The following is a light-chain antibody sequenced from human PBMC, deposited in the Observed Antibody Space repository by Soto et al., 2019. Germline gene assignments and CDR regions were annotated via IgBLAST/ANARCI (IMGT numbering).Light chain of an antibody. CDR2: EVT. CDR1: SSDIGGYNY. CDR3: TSYTSSSTNYV. Sequence: QSALTQPASGSGSPGQSITISCTGTSSDIGGYNYVSWYQQHPGKAPKLMIYEVTNRPSGLSNRFSGSKSGNTASLTISGLQAEDEADYYCTSYTSSSTNYVFGTGTKLTVL. J-gene: IGLJ1*01. V-gene: IGLV2-14*01.